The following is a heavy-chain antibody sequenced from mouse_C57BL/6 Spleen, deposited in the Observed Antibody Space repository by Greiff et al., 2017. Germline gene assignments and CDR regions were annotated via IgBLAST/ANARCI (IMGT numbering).Heavy chain of an antibody. J-gene: IGHJ2*01. Sequence: LEESGAELVRPGTSVKVSCKASGYAFTNYLIEWVKQRPGQGLEWIGVINPGSGGTNYNEKFKGKATLTADKSSSTAYMQLSSLTSEDSAVYFCARSFTTVVALDYWGQGTTLTVSS. D-gene: IGHD1-1*01. CDR3: ARSFTTVVALDY. V-gene: IGHV1-54*01. CDR1: GYAFTNYL. CDR2: INPGSGGT.